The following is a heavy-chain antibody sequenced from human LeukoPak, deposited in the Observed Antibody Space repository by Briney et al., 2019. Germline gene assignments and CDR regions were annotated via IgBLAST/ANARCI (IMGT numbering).Heavy chain of an antibody. CDR2: FDPEDGET. Sequence: ASVKVSCKASGYTFTGYYMHWVRQAPGEGLEWMGGFDPEDGETIYAQKFQGRVTMTEDTSTDTAYMELSSLRSEDTAVYYCATDADYGEGYYFDYWGQGTLVTVSS. D-gene: IGHD4-17*01. V-gene: IGHV1-24*01. CDR1: GYTFTGYY. J-gene: IGHJ4*02. CDR3: ATDADYGEGYYFDY.